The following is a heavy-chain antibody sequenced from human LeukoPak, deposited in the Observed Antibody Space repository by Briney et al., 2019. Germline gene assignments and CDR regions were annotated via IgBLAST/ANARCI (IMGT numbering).Heavy chain of an antibody. CDR1: GGSFSGYY. V-gene: IGHV4-34*01. CDR2: INHSGST. D-gene: IGHD5-18*01. J-gene: IGHJ4*02. Sequence: PSETLSLTCAVYGGSFSGYYWSWIRQPPGKGLEWIGEINHSGSTNYNPSLKSRVIISVDTSKNQFSLKLSSVTAADTAVYYCARTSRWIQLQTDYWGQGTLVTVSS. CDR3: ARTSRWIQLQTDY.